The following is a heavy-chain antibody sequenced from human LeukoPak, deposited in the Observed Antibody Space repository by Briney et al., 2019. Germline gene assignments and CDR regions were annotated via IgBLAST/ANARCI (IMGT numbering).Heavy chain of an antibody. CDR2: IYSGGST. V-gene: IGHV3-66*02. Sequence: GGSLRLSCAASGFTVSSNYMSWVRQAPGKGLEWVSVIYSGGSTYYADSVKGRFTISRDSSKNTLYLQMNSLRAEDTAVYYCARDNSGSYYAGRFDPWGQGTLVTVSS. D-gene: IGHD1-26*01. CDR1: GFTVSSNY. J-gene: IGHJ5*02. CDR3: ARDNSGSYYAGRFDP.